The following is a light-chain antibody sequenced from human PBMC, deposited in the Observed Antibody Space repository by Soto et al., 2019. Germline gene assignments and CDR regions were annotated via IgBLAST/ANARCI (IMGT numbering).Light chain of an antibody. CDR1: QSLLYSDGNTY. CDR3: MQGTHRPRT. CDR2: KVS. Sequence: DVVMTQSPLSLPVTLGQPASISCRSSQSLLYSDGNTYLTWFHQRPGQSPRRLIYKVSNRDSGVPDRFSGSGSGTDFTLKINRVEAEDVGVYYCMQGTHRPRTFGGGTKVEIK. V-gene: IGKV2-30*01. J-gene: IGKJ4*01.